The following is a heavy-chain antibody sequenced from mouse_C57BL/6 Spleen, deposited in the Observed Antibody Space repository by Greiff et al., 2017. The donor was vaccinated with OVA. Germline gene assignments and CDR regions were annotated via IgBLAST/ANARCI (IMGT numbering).Heavy chain of an antibody. Sequence: DVKLQESGPELVKPGASVKISCKASGYSFTGYYMNWVKQSPEKSLEWIGEINPSTGGTTYNQKFKAKATLTVDKSSSTAYMQLKSLTSEDSAVYYCARERGFTTVVAPDVDVWGTGTTVTVSS. CDR1: GYSFTGYY. V-gene: IGHV1-42*01. D-gene: IGHD1-1*01. J-gene: IGHJ1*03. CDR3: ARERGFTTVVAPDVDV. CDR2: INPSTGGT.